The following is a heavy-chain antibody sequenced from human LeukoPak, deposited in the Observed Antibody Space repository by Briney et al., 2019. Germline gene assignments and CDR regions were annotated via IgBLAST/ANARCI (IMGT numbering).Heavy chain of an antibody. J-gene: IGHJ4*02. CDR1: GYTFTVYY. CDR3: APAGLYDTSGPADY. D-gene: IGHD3-22*01. Sequence: GASVKVSCKASGYTFTVYYMHWVRQAPGQGLEWMGWINPNSGGTAYVQKFQGRVTMTRDTSISTAYMELSRLRSDDTAVYYCAPAGLYDTSGPADYWGQGTLVTVSS. V-gene: IGHV1-2*02. CDR2: INPNSGGT.